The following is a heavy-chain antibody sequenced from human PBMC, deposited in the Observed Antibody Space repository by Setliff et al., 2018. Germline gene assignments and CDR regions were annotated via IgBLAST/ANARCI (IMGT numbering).Heavy chain of an antibody. J-gene: IGHJ6*03. V-gene: IGHV4-4*07. CDR1: GASINNHY. CDR3: ARVTGFFYVDA. Sequence: PSETLSLTCTVSGASINNHYWTWIRQSDGKGLEWIGQIYTTWSTNYNPSLKSRVTISLDASKNQFSLRLTSVTAADTAVYYCARVTGFFYVDAWGKGTTVTVSS. CDR2: IYTTWST. D-gene: IGHD3-3*01.